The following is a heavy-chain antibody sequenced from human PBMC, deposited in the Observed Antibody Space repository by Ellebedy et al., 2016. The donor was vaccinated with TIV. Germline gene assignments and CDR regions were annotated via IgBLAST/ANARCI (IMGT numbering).Heavy chain of an antibody. J-gene: IGHJ3*02. CDR3: ARTPSNYDILTGYSLGAFDI. CDR2: LDWDDDK. D-gene: IGHD3-9*01. V-gene: IGHV2-70*11. Sequence: SGPTLVKPTQTLTLTCTFSGFSLSTSGMCVSWIRQPPGKALEWLARLDWDDDKYYSTSLKTRLTISKDTSKNQVVLTMTNMDPVDTATYYCARTPSNYDILTGYSLGAFDIWGQGTMVTVSS. CDR1: GFSLSTSGMC.